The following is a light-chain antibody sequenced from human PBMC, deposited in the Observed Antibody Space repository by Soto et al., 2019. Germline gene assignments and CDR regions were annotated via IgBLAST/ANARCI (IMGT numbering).Light chain of an antibody. J-gene: IGKJ1*01. Sequence: EIVLRQSPGTLSLSPGERVTLSCRASQSVSSSYLAWYQQKPAQAPRLLIYGASSRATGIPDRFRGSGSGTDFTLTISRLEPEDFAVYYCLQYGASSWTFGQGTKV. V-gene: IGKV3-20*01. CDR3: LQYGASSWT. CDR1: QSVSSSY. CDR2: GAS.